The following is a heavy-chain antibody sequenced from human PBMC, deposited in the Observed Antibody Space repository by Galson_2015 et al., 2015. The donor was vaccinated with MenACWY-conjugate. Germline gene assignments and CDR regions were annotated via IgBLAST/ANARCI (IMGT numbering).Heavy chain of an antibody. J-gene: IGHJ6*02. D-gene: IGHD2-15*01. CDR2: IDPSDSFT. CDR3: ARRGLVGYGLNKYYGMDV. CDR1: GFTFTSYW. Sequence: QSGAEVKKPGESLKISCTGSGFTFTSYWISWVRQMPGKGLEWMGRIDPSDSFTNYSPSFQGHVTISADKSVRTAYLQWSSLKASDTATYYCARRGLVGYGLNKYYGMDVWGQGTTVTVSS. V-gene: IGHV5-10-1*01.